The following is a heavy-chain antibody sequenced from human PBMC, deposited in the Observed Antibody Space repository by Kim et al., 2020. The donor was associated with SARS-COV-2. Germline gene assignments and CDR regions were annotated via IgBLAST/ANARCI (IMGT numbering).Heavy chain of an antibody. V-gene: IGHV3-23*01. D-gene: IGHD3-10*01. J-gene: IGHJ4*02. CDR3: AKPPLSMVRGVFDY. Sequence: GGSLRLSCPASGFTFSSYAMSWVRQAPGKGLEWVSAISGSGGSTYYADSVKGRFTISRDNSKNTLYLQMNILRAEDTAVYYCAKPPLSMVRGVFDYWGQGTLVTVSS. CDR1: GFTFSSYA. CDR2: ISGSGGST.